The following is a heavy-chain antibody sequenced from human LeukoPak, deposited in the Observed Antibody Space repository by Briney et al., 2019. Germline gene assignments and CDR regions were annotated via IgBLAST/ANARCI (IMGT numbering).Heavy chain of an antibody. CDR1: GYTFTSYD. CDR3: ARSSGVRGWFDP. Sequence: ASVKVSCKASGYTFTSYDITWLRQAPGQGLEWMGWISAYSGHTNYAQKLQGRVSMTTDTSTSTAYMDLRSLRSDDTAVYYCARSSGVRGWFDPWGQGTLVTVSS. J-gene: IGHJ5*02. D-gene: IGHD6-6*01. V-gene: IGHV1-18*01. CDR2: ISAYSGHT.